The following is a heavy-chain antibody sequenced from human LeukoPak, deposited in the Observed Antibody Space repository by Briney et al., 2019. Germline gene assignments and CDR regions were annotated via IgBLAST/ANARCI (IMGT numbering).Heavy chain of an antibody. V-gene: IGHV4-59*11. CDR2: IYYSGST. CDR3: AREKGRGDFWSGYYKGWSDP. CDR1: GGSISSHY. J-gene: IGHJ5*02. D-gene: IGHD3-3*01. Sequence: PSETLSLTCTVSGGSISSHYWSWIRQPPGKGLEWIGYIYYSGSTNYNPSLKSRVTISVDTSKNQFSLKLSSVTAADTAVYYCAREKGRGDFWSGYYKGWSDPWGQGTLVTVSS.